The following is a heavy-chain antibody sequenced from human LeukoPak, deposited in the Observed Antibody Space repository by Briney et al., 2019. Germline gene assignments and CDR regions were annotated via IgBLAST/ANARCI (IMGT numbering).Heavy chain of an antibody. J-gene: IGHJ6*03. CDR2: IRYDGSNK. V-gene: IGHV3-30*02. Sequence: SGGSLRLSCAASGVTFSSYGMHWVRQAPGKGLEWVAFIRYDGSNKYYADSVKGRFTISRDNSKNTLYLQMNSLRAEDTAVYYCAKDYVGGYYYYMDVWGKGTTVTVSS. D-gene: IGHD3-16*01. CDR3: AKDYVGGYYYYMDV. CDR1: GVTFSSYG.